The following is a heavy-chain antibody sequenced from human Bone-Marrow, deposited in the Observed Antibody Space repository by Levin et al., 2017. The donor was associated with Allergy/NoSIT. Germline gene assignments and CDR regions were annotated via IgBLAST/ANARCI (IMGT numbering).Heavy chain of an antibody. CDR1: GFSFSSYA. CDR2: ISGGGGST. D-gene: IGHD3-16*02. V-gene: IGHV3-23*01. J-gene: IGHJ4*02. Sequence: PGGSLRLSFAASGFSFSSYAMSWVRQAPGKGLEWVSAISGGGGSTYYADSVKGRFTISRDKSKNTLYLQMTSLRAEDTALYYCAKGFSFGGLIVLPDYWGQGTLVTVSS. CDR3: AKGFSFGGLIVLPDY.